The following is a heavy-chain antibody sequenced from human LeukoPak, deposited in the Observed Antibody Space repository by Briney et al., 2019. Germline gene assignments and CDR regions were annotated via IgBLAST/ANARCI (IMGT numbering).Heavy chain of an antibody. CDR2: INPNSGGT. CDR3: ARQYSSGWYVDY. V-gene: IGHV1-2*02. D-gene: IGHD6-19*01. Sequence: GASVKVSCKASGYTFTGYYMHWVRQAPGQGLEWMGWINPNSGGTNYAQKFQGRVTMTRDTSISTAHMELSRLRSDDTAVYYCARQYSSGWYVDYWGQGTLVTVSS. CDR1: GYTFTGYY. J-gene: IGHJ4*02.